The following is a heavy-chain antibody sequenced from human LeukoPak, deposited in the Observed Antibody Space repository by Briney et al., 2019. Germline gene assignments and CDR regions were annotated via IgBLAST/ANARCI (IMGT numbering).Heavy chain of an antibody. V-gene: IGHV3-64*01. CDR2: ISSNGGST. J-gene: IGHJ4*02. CDR3: ARGQRGSGFDY. CDR1: GFTFSSYA. Sequence: PGGSLRLSCAASGFTFSSYAMHWVRQAPGKGKEYVSAISSNGGSTYYANSVKGRFTISRDNSKNTLYLQMGSLRAEDMAVYYCARGQRGSGFDYWGQGTLVTVSS. D-gene: IGHD3-10*01.